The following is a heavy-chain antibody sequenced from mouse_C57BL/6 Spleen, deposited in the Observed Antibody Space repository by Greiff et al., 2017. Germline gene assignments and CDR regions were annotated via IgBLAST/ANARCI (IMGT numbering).Heavy chain of an antibody. Sequence: VQLQQSGPELVKPGASVKISCKASGYTFTDYYMNWVKQSHGKSLEWIGDINPNNGGTSYNQKFKGKATLTVDKSSSTAYMELRSLTSEDSAVYYCASAYYSNFPFAYWGQGTLVTVSA. CDR1: GYTFTDYY. J-gene: IGHJ3*01. CDR2: INPNNGGT. V-gene: IGHV1-26*01. CDR3: ASAYYSNFPFAY. D-gene: IGHD2-5*01.